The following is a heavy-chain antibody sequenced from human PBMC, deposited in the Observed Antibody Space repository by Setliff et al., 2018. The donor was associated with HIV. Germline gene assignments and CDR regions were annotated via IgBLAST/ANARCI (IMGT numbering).Heavy chain of an antibody. V-gene: IGHV4-34*01. J-gene: IGHJ5*02. CDR2: ISQTRST. D-gene: IGHD4-17*01. CDR3: ARGEDYGDYNNWFGP. Sequence: PSETLSLTCAVYGGSFSGDYWVWIRQSPGKGLEWIGDISQTRSTNYDPSLKSRVTISLDTSKNQFSLKLASVTAADTSIYYCARGEDYGDYNNWFGPWGQGILVTVSS. CDR1: GGSFSGDY.